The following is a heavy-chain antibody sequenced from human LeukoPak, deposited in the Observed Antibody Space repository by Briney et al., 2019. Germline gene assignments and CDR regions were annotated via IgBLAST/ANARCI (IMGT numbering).Heavy chain of an antibody. V-gene: IGHV3-73*01. D-gene: IGHD2-8*02. Sequence: AGGSLRLSCAASGFTFSDSVVHWVRQASGKGLEWVGRIRSKDNNYATAYAAPVKGRFTISRDDSKNTAYLQMNSLKTEDTAVYYCSRHTDPYYYYGMDVWGQGTTVTVSS. CDR2: IRSKDNNYAT. CDR3: SRHTDPYYYYGMDV. CDR1: GFTFSDSV. J-gene: IGHJ6*02.